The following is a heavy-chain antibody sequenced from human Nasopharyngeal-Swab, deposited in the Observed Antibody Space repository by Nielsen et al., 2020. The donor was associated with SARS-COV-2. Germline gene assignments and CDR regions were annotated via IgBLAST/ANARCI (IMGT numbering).Heavy chain of an antibody. V-gene: IGHV1-69*13. CDR2: IIPIFGTA. CDR3: ARDAIAVAGTGYYYGMDV. D-gene: IGHD6-19*01. J-gene: IGHJ6*02. CDR1: GGTFSSYA. Sequence: SVKVSCKASGGTFSSYAISWVRQAPGQGLEWMGGIIPIFGTANYAQKFQGRVTITADESTSTAYMELSSLRSEDTAVYYCARDAIAVAGTGYYYGMDVWGQGTTVTVSS.